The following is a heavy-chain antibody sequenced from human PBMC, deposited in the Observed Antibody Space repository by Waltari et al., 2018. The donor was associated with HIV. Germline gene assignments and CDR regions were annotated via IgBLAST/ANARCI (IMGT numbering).Heavy chain of an antibody. D-gene: IGHD3-3*01. Sequence: QVQLVQSGAEVKKPGSSVKVSCKASGGTFSSYTISWVRQAPGQGLEWMGRMIPCLGIAKDAQKFQGRVTSTADKSTRTAYMERSSLRSEDTAVYYCAREYSDLPTPFDPWGQGTLVTVSS. J-gene: IGHJ5*02. V-gene: IGHV1-69*08. CDR3: AREYSDLPTPFDP. CDR2: MIPCLGIA. CDR1: GGTFSSYT.